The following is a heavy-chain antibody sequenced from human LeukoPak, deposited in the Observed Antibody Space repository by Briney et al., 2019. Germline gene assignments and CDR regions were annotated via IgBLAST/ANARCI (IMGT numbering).Heavy chain of an antibody. J-gene: IGHJ5*02. V-gene: IGHV4-4*09. CDR1: GGSISSYY. CDR2: IYTSGST. D-gene: IGHD3-22*01. Sequence: SETLSLACTVSGGSISSYYWSWIRQPPGKGLEWIGYIYTSGSTNYNPSLKSRVTISVDTSKNQFSLKLSSVTAADTAVYYCARLYYYDSSWFDPWGQGTLVTVSS. CDR3: ARLYYYDSSWFDP.